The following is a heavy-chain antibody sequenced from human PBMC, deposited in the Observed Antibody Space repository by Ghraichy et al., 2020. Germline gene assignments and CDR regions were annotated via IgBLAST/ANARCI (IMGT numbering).Heavy chain of an antibody. V-gene: IGHV4-39*01. J-gene: IGHJ4*02. CDR3: ATKPIEYSSSSGFDY. CDR1: GGSISSSSYY. D-gene: IGHD6-6*01. Sequence: SETLSLTCTVSGGSISSSSYYWGWIRQPPGKGLEWIGSIYYSGSTYYNPSLKSRVTISVDTSKNQFSLKLSSVTAADTAVYYCATKPIEYSSSSGFDYWGQGTLVTVSS. CDR2: IYYSGST.